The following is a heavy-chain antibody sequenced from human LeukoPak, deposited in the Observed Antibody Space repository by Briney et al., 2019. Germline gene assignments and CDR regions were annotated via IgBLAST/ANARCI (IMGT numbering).Heavy chain of an antibody. CDR1: GFSFSSYR. D-gene: IGHD6-6*01. V-gene: IGHV3-21*01. Sequence: TGGSLRLSCAASGFSFSSYRMNWVRQAPGKGLEWVASISSNNGYIYYADSVKGRFTISRDNGENSLHLQMNSLRAEDAAVYYCARDLGTRKSIAFADWGQGTLVTVSS. CDR3: ARDLGTRKSIAFAD. CDR2: ISSNNGYI. J-gene: IGHJ4*02.